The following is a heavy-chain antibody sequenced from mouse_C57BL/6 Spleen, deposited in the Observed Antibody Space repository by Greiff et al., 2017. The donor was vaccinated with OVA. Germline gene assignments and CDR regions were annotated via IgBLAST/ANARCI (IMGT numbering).Heavy chain of an antibody. CDR3: AKVWGGFDY. J-gene: IGHJ2*01. V-gene: IGHV1-26*01. Sequence: EVQLQQSGPELVKPGASVKISCKASGYTFTDYYMNWVKQSHGKSLEWIGDINPNNGGTSYNQKFKGKATLTVDKSSSTAYMELRSLTSEDSAVYYCAKVWGGFDYWGQGTTLTVSS. CDR1: GYTFTDYY. CDR2: INPNNGGT.